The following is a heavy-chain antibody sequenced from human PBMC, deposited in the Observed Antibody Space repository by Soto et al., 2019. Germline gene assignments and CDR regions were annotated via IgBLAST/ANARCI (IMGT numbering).Heavy chain of an antibody. V-gene: IGHV3-7*05. CDR1: GSTLSSHW. CDR3: AKDHGSGSYLY. J-gene: IGHJ4*02. D-gene: IGHD1-26*01. Sequence: EVQLVESGGGLVQPGGPLRLSCVISGSTLSSHWMTWVRQAPGKGLEWVASINQDGFGKHYLDSVKGRFTISRDTAKSSLYLQMDSLRVEDTAVYYCAKDHGSGSYLYWGQGTLVTVS. CDR2: INQDGFGK.